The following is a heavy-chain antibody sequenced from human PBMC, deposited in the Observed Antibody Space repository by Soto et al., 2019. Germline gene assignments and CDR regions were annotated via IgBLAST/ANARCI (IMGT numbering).Heavy chain of an antibody. V-gene: IGHV1-3*01. Sequence: ASVKVSCKASGYTFTSYAMHWVRQAPGQRLEWMGWINAGNGNTKYSQKFQGRVTITRDTSASTAYMELSSLRSEDTAVYYCARGGPWIQLWTPDYYFDYWGQGTLVTVSS. CDR3: ARGGPWIQLWTPDYYFDY. CDR1: GYTFTSYA. CDR2: INAGNGNT. D-gene: IGHD5-18*01. J-gene: IGHJ4*02.